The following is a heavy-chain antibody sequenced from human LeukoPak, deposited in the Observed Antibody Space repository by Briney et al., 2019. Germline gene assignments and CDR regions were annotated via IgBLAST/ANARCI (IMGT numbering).Heavy chain of an antibody. V-gene: IGHV1-69*05. CDR2: IIPIFGTA. CDR3: ARDPDCTNGVCLNPVGAFDI. Sequence: ASVKVSFKASGGTFSSYAISWVRQAPGQGLEWMGRIIPIFGTANNAQKFQGRDAITTDESTSTAYMGLSSLRSEDTAVYYCARDPDCTNGVCLNPVGAFDIWGQGTMVTVSS. D-gene: IGHD2-8*01. J-gene: IGHJ3*02. CDR1: GGTFSSYA.